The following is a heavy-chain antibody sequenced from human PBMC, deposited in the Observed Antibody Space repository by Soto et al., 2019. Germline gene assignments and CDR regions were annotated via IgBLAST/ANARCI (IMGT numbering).Heavy chain of an antibody. Sequence: ETLSLTCAVYGGSFSGYYWSWIRQPPGKGLEWIGEINHSGSTNYNPSLKSRVTISVNTSKNQFSLKLSSVTAADTAVYYCARVSPYDSSGYYRAEYFQHWGQGTLVTVSS. CDR3: ARVSPYDSSGYYRAEYFQH. J-gene: IGHJ1*01. CDR2: INHSGST. D-gene: IGHD3-22*01. V-gene: IGHV4-34*01. CDR1: GGSFSGYY.